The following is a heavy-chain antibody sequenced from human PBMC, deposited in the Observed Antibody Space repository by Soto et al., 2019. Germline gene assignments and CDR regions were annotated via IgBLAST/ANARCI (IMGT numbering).Heavy chain of an antibody. D-gene: IGHD2-15*01. CDR1: GFSFSNAW. J-gene: IGHJ6*02. Sequence: EVQLVESGGGLVKPGGSLRLSCAASGFSFSNAWMNWVSQAPGKGLEWVGRIKRKNDGEATDYAGPVKGRFTVFRDDSKSALYLQMKSLKGDDTAVYYCTTGSVEGVWGQGTTVTVS. CDR3: TTGSVEGV. V-gene: IGHV3-15*07. CDR2: IKRKNDGEAT.